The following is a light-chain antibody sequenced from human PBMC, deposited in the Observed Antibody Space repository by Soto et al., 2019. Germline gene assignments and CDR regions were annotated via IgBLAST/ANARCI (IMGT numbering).Light chain of an antibody. CDR3: QQYGSSPPFT. CDR2: GAS. CDR1: QSVSSSY. V-gene: IGKV3-20*01. J-gene: IGKJ3*01. Sequence: EIVLTQSPGTLSLSPGERATLSCRAVQSVSSSYLAWYQQKPGQAPRLLFFGASIRATGIPDRFSGSGSGTDFTLTISRLEPEDFAVYYCQQYGSSPPFTFGPGTKVDIK.